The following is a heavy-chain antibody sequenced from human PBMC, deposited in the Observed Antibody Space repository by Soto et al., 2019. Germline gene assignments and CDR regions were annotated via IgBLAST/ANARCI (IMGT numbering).Heavy chain of an antibody. CDR2: ISGGGGST. J-gene: IGHJ4*02. CDR3: AKGLKNWGSLYFDY. Sequence: QPGGSLRLSCGASGFPFSSYAMSWVRQAPGKGMERVSAISGGGGSTYYADSVKGRFTISRDNSKNTLYLQMNSLRAEDTAVYFCAKGLKNWGSLYFDYWGQGTLVNVSS. CDR1: GFPFSSYA. V-gene: IGHV3-23*01. D-gene: IGHD7-27*01.